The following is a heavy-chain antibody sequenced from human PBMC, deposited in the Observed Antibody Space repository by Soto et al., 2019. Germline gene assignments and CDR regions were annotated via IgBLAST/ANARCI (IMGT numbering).Heavy chain of an antibody. CDR3: ARGKDVLLWSGEPAPFDY. J-gene: IGHJ4*02. CDR2: IKQDGSEK. V-gene: IGHV3-7*01. D-gene: IGHD3-10*01. CDR1: GFTFSSYW. Sequence: GGSLRLSCAASGFTFSSYWMSWVRQAPGKGLEWVANIKQDGSEKYYVDSVKGRFTISRDNAKNSLYLQMNSLRAEDTAVYYCARGKDVLLWSGEPAPFDYWGQGTLVTVSS.